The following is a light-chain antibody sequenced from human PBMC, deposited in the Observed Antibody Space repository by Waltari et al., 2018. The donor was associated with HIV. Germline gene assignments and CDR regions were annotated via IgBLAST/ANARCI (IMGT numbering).Light chain of an antibody. J-gene: IGLJ1*01. CDR1: DIGSQS. CDR3: CSRSTSGSYV. V-gene: IGLV3-21*02. CDR2: DDR. Sequence: SYVLTQPPSVPVAPGQTARITCGGHDIGSQSVQWYQQKPGQAPVLVVYDDRDRPSGIPERFSGSNFGSTASLTISDLRSFDEADYYCCSRSTSGSYVFGSGTKVTV.